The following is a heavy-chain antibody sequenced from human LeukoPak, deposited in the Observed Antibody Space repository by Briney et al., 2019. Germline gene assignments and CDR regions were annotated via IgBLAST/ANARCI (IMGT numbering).Heavy chain of an antibody. CDR2: ISGNGENT. D-gene: IGHD4/OR15-4a*01. V-gene: IGHV3-23*01. CDR3: TKKSPYGGRDS. J-gene: IGHJ5*01. Sequence: PGGSLRLSCAACGFTFSSYSMSWIRQAPGKGLEWVSAISGNGENTYYADSMKGRFTISRDNSKNILYLQMSSLRAEDTAIYYCTKKSPYGGRDSWGQGTLVTVSS. CDR1: GFTFSSYS.